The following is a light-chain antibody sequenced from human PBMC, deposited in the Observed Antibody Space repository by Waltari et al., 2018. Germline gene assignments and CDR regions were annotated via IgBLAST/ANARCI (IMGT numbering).Light chain of an antibody. J-gene: IGKJ1*01. CDR1: QNIRTY. V-gene: IGKV1-39*01. CDR3: QQSFSSPWT. CDR2: GAS. Sequence: DIQMTQSPSSLSASVGDTVTVTCRARQNIRTYLNWYKQKTAKAPKLLIYGASTLQRGVPSRFRGIASGTEFTLTVTNLQPDDFATYFCQQSFSSPWTFGQGTTVNI.